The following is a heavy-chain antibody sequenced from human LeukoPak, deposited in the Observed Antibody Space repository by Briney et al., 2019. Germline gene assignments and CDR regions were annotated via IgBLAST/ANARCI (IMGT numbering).Heavy chain of an antibody. Sequence: GGSLRLSCAASGFTFSSYSMNWVRQAPGKGLEWVSSISSSSSYIYYADSVKGRSTISRDNAKNSLYLQMNSLRAEDTAVYYCARDKSGIAAAGTGYYYGMDVWAKGPRSPSPQ. D-gene: IGHD6-13*01. V-gene: IGHV3-21*01. CDR1: GFTFSSYS. CDR2: ISSSSSYI. CDR3: ARDKSGIAAAGTGYYYGMDV. J-gene: IGHJ6*04.